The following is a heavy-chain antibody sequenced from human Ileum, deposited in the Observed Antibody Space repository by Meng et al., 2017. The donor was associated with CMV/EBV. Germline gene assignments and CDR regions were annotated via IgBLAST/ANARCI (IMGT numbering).Heavy chain of an antibody. CDR1: DDSITNYY. D-gene: IGHD3-3*01. Sequence: SETLSLTCTVSDDSITNYYWGWIRQPPGKGLEWISYIHNSGTTNYNPSLKSRVTISIDTSKNQFSLKLSSVTAADTAVYYCARRVFTISGVVIKDWFDSWGQGTLVTVSS. CDR2: IHNSGTT. J-gene: IGHJ5*01. V-gene: IGHV4-59*01. CDR3: ARRVFTISGVVIKDWFDS.